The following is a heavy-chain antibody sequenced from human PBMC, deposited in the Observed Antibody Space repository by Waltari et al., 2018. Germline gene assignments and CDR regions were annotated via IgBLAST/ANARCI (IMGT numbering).Heavy chain of an antibody. Sequence: EVQLVESGGGLVQPGGSLRLSCAASGFTFNSFWMSWVRQAPGQGLEWVANIKQDGSENKLVDSVKGRSTIARDKGKNCLCLQMDSVRMEETAVYHCARDGAIGVAGAPTWCDPGGQGTLFTVSS. CDR2: IKQDGSEN. V-gene: IGHV3-7*01. CDR1: GFTFNSFW. D-gene: IGHD6-19*01. CDR3: ARDGAIGVAGAPTWCDP. J-gene: IGHJ5*02.